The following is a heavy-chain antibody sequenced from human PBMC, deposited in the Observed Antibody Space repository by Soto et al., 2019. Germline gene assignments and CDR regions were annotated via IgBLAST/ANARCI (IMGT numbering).Heavy chain of an antibody. CDR1: GYSFTSYW. CDR3: VRVRGVINAYYYYYMDV. CDR2: IYPGDSDT. J-gene: IGHJ6*03. V-gene: IGHV5-51*01. D-gene: IGHD3-10*01. Sequence: PGESLKISCKGSGYSFTSYWIGWVRQMPGKGLERMGIIYPGDSDTRYSPSFQGQVTISADKSISTAYLQWSSLKASDTAMYYCVRVRGVINAYYYYYMDVWGKGTTVTVSS.